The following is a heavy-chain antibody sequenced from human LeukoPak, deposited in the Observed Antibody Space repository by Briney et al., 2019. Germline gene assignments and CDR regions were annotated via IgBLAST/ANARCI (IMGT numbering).Heavy chain of an antibody. Sequence: GGSLRLSCAASGFTFSSHSMNWVRQAPGKGLEWVSSISSSSSYIYYADSVKGRFTISRDNAKTSLYLQMNSLRAEDTAVYYCASGDTSSSPSFDYWGQGTLVTVSS. CDR3: ASGDTSSSPSFDY. CDR2: ISSSSSYI. J-gene: IGHJ4*02. CDR1: GFTFSSHS. D-gene: IGHD6-6*01. V-gene: IGHV3-21*01.